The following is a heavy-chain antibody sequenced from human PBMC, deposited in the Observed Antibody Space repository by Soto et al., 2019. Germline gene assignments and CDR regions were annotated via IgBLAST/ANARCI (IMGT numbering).Heavy chain of an antibody. Sequence: EVQLLESGGDLVQPGGSLSLSCAASGFTFSNYAMMWVRQAPGRGPEWVSAIRGSGGGTVYADSVRGRFTISRDNSKNTVYLHMNSLGADDTAVYYCGRDPNGDYIGAFDMWGQGTMVTVSS. CDR2: IRGSGGGT. CDR1: GFTFSNYA. J-gene: IGHJ3*02. V-gene: IGHV3-23*01. D-gene: IGHD4-17*01. CDR3: GRDPNGDYIGAFDM.